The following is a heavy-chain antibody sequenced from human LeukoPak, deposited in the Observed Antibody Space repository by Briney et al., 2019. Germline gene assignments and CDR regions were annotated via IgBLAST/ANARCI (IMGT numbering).Heavy chain of an antibody. CDR2: ISGSGGST. D-gene: IGHD6-6*01. CDR3: AKGVQSIAARSAVDY. CDR1: GFTFSSYA. V-gene: IGHV3-23*01. Sequence: GGSLRLPCAASGFTFSSYAMSWVRQAPGKGLEWVSAISGSGGSTYYADSVKGRFTISRDNSKNTLYLQMNSLRAEGTAVYYCAKGVQSIAARSAVDYWGQGTLVTVSS. J-gene: IGHJ4*02.